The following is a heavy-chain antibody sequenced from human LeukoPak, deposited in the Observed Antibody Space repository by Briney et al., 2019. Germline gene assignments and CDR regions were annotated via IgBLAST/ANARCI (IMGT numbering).Heavy chain of an antibody. CDR2: ISAYNGNT. Sequence: ASVKVSCKASGYTFTSYGISWVRQAPGQGLEWMGWISAYNGNTNYAQKLQGRVTMTTDTSTSTAYMELRSLRSDDTAVYYCARPIVVVPAALGFDYWGPGNPGHRLL. D-gene: IGHD2-2*01. CDR1: GYTFTSYG. V-gene: IGHV1-18*01. CDR3: ARPIVVVPAALGFDY. J-gene: IGHJ4*02.